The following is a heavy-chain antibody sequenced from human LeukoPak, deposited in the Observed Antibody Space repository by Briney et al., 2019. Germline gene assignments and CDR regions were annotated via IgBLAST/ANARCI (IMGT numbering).Heavy chain of an antibody. J-gene: IGHJ3*02. V-gene: IGHV4-39*01. CDR3: ATTGTYYDNSGYPDALDI. D-gene: IGHD3-22*01. CDR1: GGSISSSSYY. Sequence: SSETLSLTCTVSGGSISSSSYYWAWIRQPPGKGLEWIGNIYYSGTTYYNASLKSRVTISVDTSKNQFSLKLSSVTAADTAVYYCATTGTYYDNSGYPDALDIWGQGTMVTVSS. CDR2: IYYSGTT.